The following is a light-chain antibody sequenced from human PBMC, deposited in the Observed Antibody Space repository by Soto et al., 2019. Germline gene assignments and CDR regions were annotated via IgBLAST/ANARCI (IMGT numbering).Light chain of an antibody. V-gene: IGKV3-15*01. CDR3: QHYNNWLPWT. Sequence: EVVMTQTPATLSVSPGERATLSCRASQSVSSSLAWYQQKPGQAPRLLIYGASTRATGIPARFSGSGSGTEFTLTISSLQSEDFAVYYCQHYNNWLPWTFGQGTKVEI. CDR2: GAS. CDR1: QSVSSS. J-gene: IGKJ1*01.